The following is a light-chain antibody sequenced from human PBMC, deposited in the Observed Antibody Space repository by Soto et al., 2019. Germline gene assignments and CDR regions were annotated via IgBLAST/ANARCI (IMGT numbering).Light chain of an antibody. V-gene: IGKV1-33*01. CDR3: QKYHSAPLT. CDR1: QDISNY. J-gene: IGKJ4*01. CDR2: DAS. Sequence: DIQMTQSPSSLSASVVDRVTITFQASQDISNYLNWYQQKPGKAPKLLIYDASNLETGVPSRFSGSGSGTDFTLTISSLQPEDVATYYCQKYHSAPLTCGGGTKGDIK.